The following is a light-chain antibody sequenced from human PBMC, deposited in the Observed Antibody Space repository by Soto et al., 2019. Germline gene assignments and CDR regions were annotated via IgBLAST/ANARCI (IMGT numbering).Light chain of an antibody. CDR3: QQYGSSPWT. Sequence: EIVLTQSPGTLSLSPGERATLSCRASQSVRSSYLAWYQRKPGLAPRLLLYGASSRATGIPDRFSGSGSGTDFTLTNSRLEPEDFAVYYCQQYGSSPWTFGQGTKVEIK. CDR1: QSVRSSY. V-gene: IGKV3-20*01. CDR2: GAS. J-gene: IGKJ1*01.